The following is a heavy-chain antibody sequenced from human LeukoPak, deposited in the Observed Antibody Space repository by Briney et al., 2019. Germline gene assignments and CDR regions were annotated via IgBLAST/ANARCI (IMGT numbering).Heavy chain of an antibody. Sequence: SETLSLTCTVSGGSISSGDYYWSWIRQPPGKGLEWIGYIYYSGSTYYNPSLKSRVTISVDTSKNQFSLKLSSVTAADTAVYYCARDNRIYDFHNWFDPWGQGTLVTVSS. CDR1: GGSISSGDYY. J-gene: IGHJ5*02. CDR3: ARDNRIYDFHNWFDP. D-gene: IGHD3-3*01. CDR2: IYYSGST. V-gene: IGHV4-30-4*08.